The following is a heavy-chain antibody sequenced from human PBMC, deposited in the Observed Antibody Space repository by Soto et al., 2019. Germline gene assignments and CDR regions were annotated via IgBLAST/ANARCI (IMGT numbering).Heavy chain of an antibody. CDR1: GFIFSSSW. J-gene: IGHJ6*01. Sequence: GGSLRVSCAASGFIFSSSWMTWVRQAPGKGLEWVANIKPDGSEVYYADSMKGRFTISRDNARNSLYLQMSSLRAEDTAVYYCARESLLKSIPIYRYFYYAMDVWGQGTTVTVSS. D-gene: IGHD2-2*02. V-gene: IGHV3-7*03. CDR2: IKPDGSEV. CDR3: ARESLLKSIPIYRYFYYAMDV.